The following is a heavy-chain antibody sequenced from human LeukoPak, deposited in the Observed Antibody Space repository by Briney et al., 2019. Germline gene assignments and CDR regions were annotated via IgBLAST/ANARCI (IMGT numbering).Heavy chain of an antibody. J-gene: IGHJ4*02. CDR3: ARDLAYGPVDY. CDR1: GYTFTGYY. Sequence: ASVKVSCKASGYTFTGYYMHWVRRAPGQGLEWMGWINPNSGGTNYAQKFQGRVTVTRDTSISTAYMELSRLRSDDTAVYYCARDLAYGPVDYWGQGTLVTVSS. D-gene: IGHD3-10*01. CDR2: INPNSGGT. V-gene: IGHV1-2*02.